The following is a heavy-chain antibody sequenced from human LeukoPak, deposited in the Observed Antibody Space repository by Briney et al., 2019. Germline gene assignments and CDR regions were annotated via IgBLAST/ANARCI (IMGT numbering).Heavy chain of an antibody. J-gene: IGHJ6*02. D-gene: IGHD2-21*02. V-gene: IGHV3-30*04. Sequence: GGSLRLSCVVSGFTFSNYAMHWVRQAPGQAPGKGLEWVAVMSYDGSHEYYADSVKGRFTISRDNPKSTLYLQMNSLRPEDTAVYYCAVTQTYYYYGMDVWGQGTTVTVSS. CDR3: AVTQTYYYYGMDV. CDR2: MSYDGSHE. CDR1: GFTFSNYA.